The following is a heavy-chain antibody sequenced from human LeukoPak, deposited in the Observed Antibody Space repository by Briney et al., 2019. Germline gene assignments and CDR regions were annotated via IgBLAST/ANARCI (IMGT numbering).Heavy chain of an antibody. J-gene: IGHJ4*02. V-gene: IGHV3-33*06. CDR2: IWYDESNE. CDR3: AKDQRTYVSAADY. D-gene: IGHD3-16*01. CDR1: GFTFSTYV. Sequence: GGSLRLSCAASGFTFSTYVMHWVRQAPGKELEWVALIWYDESNEYYADSVKGRFTVSRDNSRSMMYLQMNSLRAEDTAVYYCAKDQRTYVSAADYWGQGTLVTVSS.